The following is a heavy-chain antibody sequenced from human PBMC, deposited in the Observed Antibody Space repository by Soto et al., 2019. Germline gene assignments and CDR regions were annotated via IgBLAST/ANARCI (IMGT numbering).Heavy chain of an antibody. CDR2: INSDGSST. J-gene: IGHJ4*02. CDR3: ATYYGDYDY. V-gene: IGHV3-74*01. Sequence: GESLKISCAASGFTFSSYWMHWVRQAPGKGLVWVSRINSDGSSTSYADSVKGRFTISRDTAKNTLYLQMNSMRAEDTAVYYCATYYGDYDYWGQGTLVTVAS. CDR1: GFTFSSYW. D-gene: IGHD4-17*01.